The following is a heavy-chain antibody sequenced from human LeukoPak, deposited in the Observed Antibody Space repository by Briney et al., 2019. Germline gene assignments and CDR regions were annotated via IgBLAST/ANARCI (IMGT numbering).Heavy chain of an antibody. CDR2: ISSNSFHI. J-gene: IGHJ4*02. V-gene: IGHV3-21*01. D-gene: IGHD1-1*01. CDR1: GFTFSDFA. CDR3: TRDLASQPDY. Sequence: GGSLRLSCTASGFTFSDFAMSWVRQAPGKGLEWVSSISSNSFHIFYADSVKGRFTISRDNAKNSLYLQMDSLRAEDTAVYYCTRDLASQPDYWGQGGLVTVSS.